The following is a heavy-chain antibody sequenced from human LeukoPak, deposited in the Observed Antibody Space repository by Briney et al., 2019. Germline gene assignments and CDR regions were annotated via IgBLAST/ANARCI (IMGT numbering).Heavy chain of an antibody. D-gene: IGHD4-17*01. CDR1: GGSISSYYW. CDR2: IYWDDDK. CDR3: AYTRGYGDYLFDY. Sequence: PSETLSLTCTVSGGSISSYYWSWIRQPPGKALEWLALIYWDDDKRYSPSLKSRLTITKDTSKNQVVLTMTNMDPVDTATYYCAYTRGYGDYLFDYWGQGTLVTVSS. V-gene: IGHV2-5*08. J-gene: IGHJ4*02.